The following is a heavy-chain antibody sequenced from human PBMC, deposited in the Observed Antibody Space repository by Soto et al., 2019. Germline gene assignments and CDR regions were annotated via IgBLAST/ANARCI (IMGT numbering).Heavy chain of an antibody. CDR1: GFTFSSYS. J-gene: IGHJ6*02. Sequence: GGSLRLSCAAAGFTFSSYSMNWVRQAPGKGLEWVSSISSSSSYIYYADSVKGRFTISRDNAKNSLYLQMNSLRAEDTAVYYCARDPTLRFLEWWTPNYYYYGMDVWGQGTTVTVSS. V-gene: IGHV3-21*01. CDR2: ISSSSSYI. D-gene: IGHD3-3*01. CDR3: ARDPTLRFLEWWTPNYYYYGMDV.